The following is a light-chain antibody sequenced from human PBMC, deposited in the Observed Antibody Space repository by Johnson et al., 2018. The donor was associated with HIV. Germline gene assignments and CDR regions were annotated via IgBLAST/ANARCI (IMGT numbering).Light chain of an antibody. CDR3: GTWDSSLCVYV. CDR2: ENN. CDR1: SSNIGNNY. J-gene: IGLJ1*01. Sequence: QSVLTQPPSVSAAPGQKVTISCSGSSSNIGNNYVSWYQQLPGTAPKLLIYENNKRPSGIPDRFSGSKSGTSATLGITGLQTGDEADYYCGTWDSSLCVYVFGTGTKVPV. V-gene: IGLV1-51*02.